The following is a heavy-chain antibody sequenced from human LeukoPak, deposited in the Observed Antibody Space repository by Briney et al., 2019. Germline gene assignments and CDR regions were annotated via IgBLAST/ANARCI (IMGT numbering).Heavy chain of an antibody. CDR3: ARDLGGSYEY. CDR1: GFTVSSNY. V-gene: IGHV3-53*04. CDR2: IYSGGST. D-gene: IGHD1-26*01. Sequence: GGPLRLSCAASGFTVSSNYMSWVREAPGKGLEWGSVIYSGGSTYYADSVKGRFTTSRHNSKNTLYLQMNSLRAEDTAVYYCARDLGGSYEYWGQGTLVTVSS. J-gene: IGHJ4*02.